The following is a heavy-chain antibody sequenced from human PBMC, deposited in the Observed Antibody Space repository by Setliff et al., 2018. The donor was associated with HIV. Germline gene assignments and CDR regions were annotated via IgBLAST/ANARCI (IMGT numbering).Heavy chain of an antibody. CDR3: ARDRTPARITMISQV. CDR2: IWHDGTKK. Sequence: AGGSLRLSCAASGFSFSGSAMHWVRQAPGKGLQWVAVIWHDGTKKYYADSVKGRFTSSRDNSKNSLYLQMNSLRAEDTAVYYCARDRTPARITMISQVWGQGTMVTISS. CDR1: GFSFSGSA. J-gene: IGHJ3*01. V-gene: IGHV3-33*01. D-gene: IGHD3-22*01.